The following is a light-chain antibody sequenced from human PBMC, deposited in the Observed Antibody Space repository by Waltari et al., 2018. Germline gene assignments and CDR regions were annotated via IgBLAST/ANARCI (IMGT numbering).Light chain of an antibody. V-gene: IGKV3-20*01. Sequence: EIVLTQSPGSLSSSPGERVTLSCRASQSVSRAFAWYQQKPGHAPRLLIFGASNRATGIPDRLSVSGSETAFSLTISRLEPEDFAVYYCQHYVRLPATFGRGTKVEIK. CDR3: QHYVRLPAT. CDR2: GAS. CDR1: QSVSRA. J-gene: IGKJ1*01.